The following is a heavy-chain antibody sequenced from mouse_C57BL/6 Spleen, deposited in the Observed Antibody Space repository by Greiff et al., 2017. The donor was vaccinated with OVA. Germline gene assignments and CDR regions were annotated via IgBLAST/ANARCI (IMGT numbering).Heavy chain of an antibody. CDR3: ARDGGDYAMDY. J-gene: IGHJ4*01. V-gene: IGHV1-64*01. CDR2: IHPNSGST. CDR1: GYTFTSYW. Sequence: VQLQQSGAELVKPGASVKLSCKASGYTFTSYWMHWVKQRPGQGLEWIGMIHPNSGSTNYNEKFKSKATLTVDKSSSTAYLQLSSLTSEDSAVYYCARDGGDYAMDYWGQGTSVTVSS.